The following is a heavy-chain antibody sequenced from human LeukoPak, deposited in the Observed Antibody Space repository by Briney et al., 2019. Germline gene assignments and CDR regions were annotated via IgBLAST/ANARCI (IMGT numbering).Heavy chain of an antibody. V-gene: IGHV3-11*04. CDR1: GFPFSDRY. Sequence: GGSLRLSCAAAGFPFSDRYMSWIRQAPGKGMEWVAYISPNGDNIHYADSVKGRFTISRDNAKNSLFLQVNSLRAEDTAVYYCAELGITMIGGVWGKGTTVTISS. J-gene: IGHJ6*04. CDR3: AELGITMIGGV. D-gene: IGHD3-10*02. CDR2: ISPNGDNI.